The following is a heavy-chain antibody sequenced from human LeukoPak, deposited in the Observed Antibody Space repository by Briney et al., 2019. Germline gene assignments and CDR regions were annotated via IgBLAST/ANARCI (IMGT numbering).Heavy chain of an antibody. CDR2: IIPIFGTA. CDR1: GGTFSSYA. CDR3: ARDPTSGSEYFDY. V-gene: IGHV1-69*05. D-gene: IGHD3-3*01. J-gene: IGHJ4*02. Sequence: SVKVSCKASGGTFSSYAISWVRQAPGQGLELMGGIIPIFGTANYAQKFQGRVTITTDEPTSTAYMELSSLRSEDTAVYYCARDPTSGSEYFDYWGQGTLVTVSS.